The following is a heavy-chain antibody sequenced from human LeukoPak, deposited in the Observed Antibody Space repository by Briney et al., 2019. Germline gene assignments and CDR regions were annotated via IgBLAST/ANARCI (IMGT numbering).Heavy chain of an antibody. CDR3: ARRLSYSSGWDT. CDR2: IYGADSST. CDR1: GYIYTTYW. J-gene: IGHJ1*01. D-gene: IGHD6-19*01. Sequence: GESLKISCRGSGYIYTTYWTGWVRQMPGKGLEWMGIIYGADSSTRYGPSFQGQVTISVDKSTSTAYLQWSSLKASDTGMYYCARRLSYSSGWDTWGQGTLVTVSS. V-gene: IGHV5-51*01.